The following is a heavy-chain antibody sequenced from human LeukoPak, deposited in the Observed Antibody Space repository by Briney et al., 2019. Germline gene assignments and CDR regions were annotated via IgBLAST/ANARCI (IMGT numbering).Heavy chain of an antibody. V-gene: IGHV3-21*01. CDR3: ARIVAGKFPVSDY. CDR1: GFTFSSYS. J-gene: IGHJ4*02. D-gene: IGHD6-19*01. CDR2: ISSSSSYI. Sequence: GGSLRLSCAASGFTFSSYSMNWVRQAPGKGLEWVSSISSSSSYIYYADSVRGRFTISRDNAKNSLYLQMNSLRAEDTAVYYCARIVAGKFPVSDYWGQGTLVTVSS.